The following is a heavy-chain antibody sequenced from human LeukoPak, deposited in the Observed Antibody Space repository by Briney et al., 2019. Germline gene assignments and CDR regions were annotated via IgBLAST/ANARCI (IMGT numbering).Heavy chain of an antibody. D-gene: IGHD3-22*01. CDR2: IYYSGST. CDR1: GGSISSGGYY. CDR3: ARAGVTMIVATSLGVAFDI. V-gene: IGHV4-31*03. J-gene: IGHJ3*02. Sequence: SETLSLTCTVSGGSISSGGYYWSWIRQHPGKGLEWIGYIYYSGSTYYNPSLKSRVTISVDTSKNQFSLKLSSVTAADTAVYYCARAGVTMIVATSLGVAFDIWGQGTMVTVSS.